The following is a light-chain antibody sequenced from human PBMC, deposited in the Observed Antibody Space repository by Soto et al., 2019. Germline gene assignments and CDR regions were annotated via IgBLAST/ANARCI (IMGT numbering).Light chain of an antibody. CDR3: QQRGEWPPGAT. Sequence: EIVLTQSPATLSFSPGERATLSCRASQSVSSNLAWYQQKPGQAPRLLIYGASTRATGIPARFSGSGSGTEFTLTISSLEPEDFAVYYCQQRGEWPPGATFGQGTRLEIK. V-gene: IGKV3-11*01. CDR1: QSVSSN. CDR2: GAS. J-gene: IGKJ5*01.